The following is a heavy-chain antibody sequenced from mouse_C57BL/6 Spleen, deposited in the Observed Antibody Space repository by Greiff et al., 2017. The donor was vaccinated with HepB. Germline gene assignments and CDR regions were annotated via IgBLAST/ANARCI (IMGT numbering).Heavy chain of an antibody. J-gene: IGHJ3*01. CDR2: IRNKANGYTT. V-gene: IGHV7-3*01. CDR3: ARSPDGYYSWFAY. Sequence: DVMLVESGGGLVQPGGSLSLSCAASGFTFTDYYMSWVRQPPGKALEWLGFIRNKANGYTTEYSASVKGRFTISRDNSKSILYLQMNALRAEDSATYYCARSPDGYYSWFAYWGQGTLVTVSA. CDR1: GFTFTDYY. D-gene: IGHD2-3*01.